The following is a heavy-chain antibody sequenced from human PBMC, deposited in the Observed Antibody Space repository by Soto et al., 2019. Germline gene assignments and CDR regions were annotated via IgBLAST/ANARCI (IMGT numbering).Heavy chain of an antibody. Sequence: SETLSLTCAVYGGSFSGYYWSWIRQPPGKGLEWIGEINHSGSTNYNPSLKSRVTISVDTSKNQFSLKLSSVAAADTAVYYCARDRVTVTTVGYYYYYGMDVWGQGTTVTVSS. CDR3: ARDRVTVTTVGYYYYYGMDV. CDR1: GGSFSGYY. J-gene: IGHJ6*02. CDR2: INHSGST. D-gene: IGHD4-17*01. V-gene: IGHV4-34*01.